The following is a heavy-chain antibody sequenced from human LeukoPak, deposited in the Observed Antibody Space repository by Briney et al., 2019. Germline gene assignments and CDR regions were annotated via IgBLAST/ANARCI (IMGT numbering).Heavy chain of an antibody. D-gene: IGHD1-26*01. J-gene: IGHJ4*02. Sequence: SETLSLTCTVSGGSISSYYWSWIRQPPGKGLEWIGYIYYSGSTNYNPPLKSRVTISVDTSKNQFSLKLSSVTAADTAVYYCARDRRPIGIVDYWGQGTLVTVSS. V-gene: IGHV4-59*01. CDR3: ARDRRPIGIVDY. CDR2: IYYSGST. CDR1: GGSISSYY.